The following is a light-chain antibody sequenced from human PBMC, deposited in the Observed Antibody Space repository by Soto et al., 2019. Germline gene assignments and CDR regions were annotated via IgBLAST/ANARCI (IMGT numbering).Light chain of an antibody. V-gene: IGKV2-28*01. Sequence: DIVMTQSPLSLPVTPGEPASISCRSSQSLLYSNGYNYLDWYLQKPGQSPQLLIYLGSDRASGVPDRFSGSGSGTDFTLTINRVEAEDVGLYFCAQGLATPFTFGGGTKVDIK. CDR2: LGS. J-gene: IGKJ4*01. CDR3: AQGLATPFT. CDR1: QSLLYSNGYNY.